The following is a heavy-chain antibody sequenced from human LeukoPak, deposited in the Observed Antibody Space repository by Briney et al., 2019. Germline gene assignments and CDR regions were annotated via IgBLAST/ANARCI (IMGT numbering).Heavy chain of an antibody. CDR1: GFTVSSNY. CDR2: IYSGGST. J-gene: IGHJ4*02. D-gene: IGHD2-15*01. Sequence: GGSLRLSCAASGFTVSSNYMSWVRQAPGKGLEWVSVIYSGGSTYYADSVKGRFTISRDNSKNTLYLQMNSLRAEDTAVYYCAKGAVGYCSGGSCYSAVYWGQGTLVTVSS. CDR3: AKGAVGYCSGGSCYSAVY. V-gene: IGHV3-66*01.